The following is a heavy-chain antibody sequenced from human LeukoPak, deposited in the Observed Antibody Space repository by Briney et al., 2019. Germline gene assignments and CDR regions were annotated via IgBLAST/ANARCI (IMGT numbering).Heavy chain of an antibody. Sequence: SVKVSCKASGGTFSSYAISWVRQAPGQGLEWMGGIIPIFGTANYAQKFQGRVTITADEFTSTAYMELSSLRSEDTAVYSCATFGYDFWSGYYIRFDPWGQGTLVTVSS. CDR3: ATFGYDFWSGYYIRFDP. CDR2: IIPIFGTA. J-gene: IGHJ5*02. V-gene: IGHV1-69*13. CDR1: GGTFSSYA. D-gene: IGHD3-3*01.